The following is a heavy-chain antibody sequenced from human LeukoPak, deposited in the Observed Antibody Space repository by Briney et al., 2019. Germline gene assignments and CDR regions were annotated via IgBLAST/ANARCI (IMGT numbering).Heavy chain of an antibody. Sequence: GGSLRLSCAASGFTFSSYAMSWVRQAPGKGLEWVSAISGSGGSTYYADSVKGRFTISRDNSKNTLYLQMNSLRAEDTAVYYCAKDSGVIVVVPAAIPDYWGQGTLVTVSS. CDR2: ISGSGGST. CDR1: GFTFSSYA. V-gene: IGHV3-23*01. J-gene: IGHJ4*02. CDR3: AKDSGVIVVVPAAIPDY. D-gene: IGHD2-2*01.